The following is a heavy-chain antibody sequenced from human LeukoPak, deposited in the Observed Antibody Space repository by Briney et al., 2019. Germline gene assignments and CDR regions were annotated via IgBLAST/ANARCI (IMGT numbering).Heavy chain of an antibody. V-gene: IGHV3-21*01. CDR1: GFTFSSYS. CDR3: ARAGSGSYTRTYYYYYMDV. Sequence: GGSLRLSCAASGFTFSSYSMNWVRQAPGKGVEWVSSIISSSSYIYYADSVKGRFTISRDNAKNSLYLQMNSLRAEDTAVYYCARAGSGSYTRTYYYYYMDVWGKGTTVTVSS. CDR2: IISSSSYI. D-gene: IGHD1-26*01. J-gene: IGHJ6*03.